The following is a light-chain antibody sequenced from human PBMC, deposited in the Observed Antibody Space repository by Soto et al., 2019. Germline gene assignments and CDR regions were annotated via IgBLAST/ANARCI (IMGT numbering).Light chain of an antibody. V-gene: IGKV1-39*01. J-gene: IGKJ2*01. CDR3: QQSYSTFMYT. Sequence: DIQMTQSPSSLSASVGDRVTITCRASQSISSYLNWYQQKPGKAPKLLIYAASSLQSGVPSRSSGSGSGTDFTLTISSLQPEDFATYYCQQSYSTFMYTFGQGTKVDIK. CDR1: QSISSY. CDR2: AAS.